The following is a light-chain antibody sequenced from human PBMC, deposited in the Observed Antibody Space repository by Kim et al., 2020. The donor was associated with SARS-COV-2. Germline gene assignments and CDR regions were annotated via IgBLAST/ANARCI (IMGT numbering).Light chain of an antibody. CDR3: QYYDSSTSNWV. Sequence: NFMLTQPHSVSESPGKTVTISCTRSSGSIASNYVQWYQQRPGSAPTTVIYEDNQRPSGVPDRFSGSIDSSSNSASLTISGLKTEDEADYYCQYYDSSTSNWVFGGGTQLTVL. CDR1: SGSIASNY. J-gene: IGLJ3*02. V-gene: IGLV6-57*04. CDR2: EDN.